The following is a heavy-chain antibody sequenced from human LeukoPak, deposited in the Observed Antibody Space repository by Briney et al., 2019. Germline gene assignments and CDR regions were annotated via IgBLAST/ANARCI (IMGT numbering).Heavy chain of an antibody. CDR2: MNPNSGSA. V-gene: IGHV1-8*02. J-gene: IGHJ2*01. D-gene: IGHD5/OR15-5a*01. CDR3: ARETTVSTTFDL. CDR1: GYSFTSFD. Sequence: GASVKVSCKASGYSFTSFDINWVRRATGQGLEWMEWMNPNSGSAGYAQKFQGRVIMTGNTSISTAYMELSGLRSDDTAVYYCARETTVSTTFDLWGRGTLVTVSS.